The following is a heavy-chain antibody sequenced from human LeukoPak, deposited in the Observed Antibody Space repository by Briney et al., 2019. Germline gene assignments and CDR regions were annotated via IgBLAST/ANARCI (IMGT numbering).Heavy chain of an antibody. Sequence: ASVTVSCKASGYTFTSYDINWVRQATGQGLEWMGWMNPNSGNTGYAQKFQGRVTMTRNTSISTAYMELSSLRSEDTAVYYCACPYYYGSGSYYNWDAFDIWGQGTMVTVSS. V-gene: IGHV1-8*01. CDR1: GYTFTSYD. J-gene: IGHJ3*02. CDR2: MNPNSGNT. CDR3: ACPYYYGSGSYYNWDAFDI. D-gene: IGHD3-10*01.